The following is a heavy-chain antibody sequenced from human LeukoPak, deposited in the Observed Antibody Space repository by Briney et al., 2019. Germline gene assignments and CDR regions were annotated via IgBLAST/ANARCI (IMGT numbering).Heavy chain of an antibody. CDR2: IDPDSGGT. CDR3: ARGPPRGDLLWSLDY. J-gene: IGHJ4*02. D-gene: IGHD1-26*01. Sequence: ASVKVCCKASAYTFTGYYIHWVRQAPGQGLEWMGWIDPDSGGTNFAQKFQGRVTMTRDTSITTAYMELSRLRSDDTAVYYCARGPPRGDLLWSLDYWGQGTLVTVSS. V-gene: IGHV1-2*02. CDR1: AYTFTGYY.